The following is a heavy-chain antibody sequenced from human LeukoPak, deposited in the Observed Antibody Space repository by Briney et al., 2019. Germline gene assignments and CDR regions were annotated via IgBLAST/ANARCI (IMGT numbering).Heavy chain of an antibody. V-gene: IGHV4-39*07. Sequence: SETLSLTCTVSGGSISNNNYYWGWIRQPPGKGLEWIGTMYYSGSTYYNPSLKSRVTISVDTSKNQFSLKLSSVTAADTAVYYCARAPIVGGSLLVYYYYGMDVWGQGTTVTVSS. CDR3: ARAPIVGGSLLVYYYYGMDV. CDR2: MYYSGST. D-gene: IGHD1-26*01. J-gene: IGHJ6*02. CDR1: GGSISNNNYY.